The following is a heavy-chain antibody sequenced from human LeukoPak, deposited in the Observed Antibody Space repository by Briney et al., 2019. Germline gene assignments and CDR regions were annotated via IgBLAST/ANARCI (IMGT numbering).Heavy chain of an antibody. CDR2: INWNGGSI. Sequence: GGSLRLSCAASGFTFDNYGMGWVRQVPGKGLEWVSGINWNGGSIGYVDSVKGRFTISRDNSKNTLYLQMNSLRAEDTAVYYCAKDQRKIAVAGTLDYWGQGTLVTVSS. CDR3: AKDQRKIAVAGTLDY. D-gene: IGHD6-19*01. V-gene: IGHV3-20*04. CDR1: GFTFDNYG. J-gene: IGHJ4*02.